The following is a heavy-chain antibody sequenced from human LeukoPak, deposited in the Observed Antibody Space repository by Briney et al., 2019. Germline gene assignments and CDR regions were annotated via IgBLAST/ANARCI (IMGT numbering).Heavy chain of an antibody. CDR3: ARDGVAAAGKGGEDYYYYMDV. CDR2: INHSGST. J-gene: IGHJ6*03. D-gene: IGHD6-13*01. V-gene: IGHV4-34*01. Sequence: SETLSLTCAVYGGSFSGYYWSWIRQPPGKGLEWIGEINHSGSTNYNPSLKSRVTISVDTSKNQFSLKLSSVTAADTAVYYCARDGVAAAGKGGEDYYYYMDVWGKGTTVTISS. CDR1: GGSFSGYY.